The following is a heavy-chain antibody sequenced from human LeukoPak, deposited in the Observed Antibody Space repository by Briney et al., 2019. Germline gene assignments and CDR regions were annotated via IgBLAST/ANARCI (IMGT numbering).Heavy chain of an antibody. D-gene: IGHD4-23*01. V-gene: IGHV4-59*08. CDR3: ARHPYGGNWEYYFDY. J-gene: IGHJ4*02. Sequence: PSETLSLTCTVSGGPISSYYWSWIRQPPGKGLEWIGYIYYSGSTNYNPSLKSRVTISVDTSKNQFSLKLSSVTAADTAAYYCARHPYGGNWEYYFDYWGQGTLVTVSS. CDR2: IYYSGST. CDR1: GGPISSYY.